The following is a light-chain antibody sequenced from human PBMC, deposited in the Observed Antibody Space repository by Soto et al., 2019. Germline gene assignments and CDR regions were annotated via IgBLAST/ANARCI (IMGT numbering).Light chain of an antibody. CDR2: DAS. J-gene: IGKJ2*01. Sequence: DIQMTQSPSTLSASVGDRVTITCRASQSISSWVAWYQQKPGQAPKLLIYDASSLESGVPSRFSGSGSGTEFTLTISSLQPDDFATYYCQQYNSSPSTFGQGTKLEIK. CDR3: QQYNSSPST. V-gene: IGKV1-5*01. CDR1: QSISSW.